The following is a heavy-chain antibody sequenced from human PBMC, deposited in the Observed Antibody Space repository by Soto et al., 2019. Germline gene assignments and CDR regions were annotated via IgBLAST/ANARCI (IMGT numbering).Heavy chain of an antibody. V-gene: IGHV4-31*03. CDR1: GGSISSGGYY. D-gene: IGHD6-13*01. J-gene: IGHJ5*02. CDR2: IYYSGST. Sequence: LSLTCTVSGGSISSGGYYWSWIRQHPGKGLEWIGYIYYSGSTYYNPSLKSRVTISVDTSKNQFSLKLSSVTAADTAVYYCARGAAAAEGWFDPWGQGTLVTVSS. CDR3: ARGAAAAEGWFDP.